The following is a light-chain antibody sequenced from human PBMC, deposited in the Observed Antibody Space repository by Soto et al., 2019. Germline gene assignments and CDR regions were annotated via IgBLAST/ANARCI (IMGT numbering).Light chain of an antibody. CDR2: DVS. Sequence: DIQMTQSPSTLSASVRARVTIACRASQEISPWLAWFQQKPGKAPKLLIYDVSSLESGVPSRFSGSGSGTEFTLTISSLQPDDFATYYCQQYNSYSRTFGQGTKVDIK. V-gene: IGKV1-5*01. CDR3: QQYNSYSRT. J-gene: IGKJ1*01. CDR1: QEISPW.